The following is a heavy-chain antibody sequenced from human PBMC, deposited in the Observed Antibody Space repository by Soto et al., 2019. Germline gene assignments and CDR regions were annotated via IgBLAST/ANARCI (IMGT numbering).Heavy chain of an antibody. J-gene: IGHJ6*02. Sequence: QVHLLLQSGAEVKKPGSSVKVSCKASGGTPSNSAISWVRPAPGQGLEWMGGIIPVFGLVKYAQNFQGRVPLTADESTNTAYMELSSLRPEDTAVYYCAGGRIVVVGSRAYYGMDVWGQGATVTVSS. D-gene: IGHD3-22*01. CDR1: GGTPSNSA. CDR3: AGGRIVVVGSRAYYGMDV. CDR2: IIPVFGLV. V-gene: IGHV1-69*01.